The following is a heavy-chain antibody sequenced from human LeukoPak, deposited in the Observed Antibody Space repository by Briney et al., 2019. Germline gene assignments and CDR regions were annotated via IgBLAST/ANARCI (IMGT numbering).Heavy chain of an antibody. CDR2: ITRDAGST. CDR3: ANERTLTFDY. J-gene: IGHJ4*02. V-gene: IGHV3-43*01. Sequence: GGSLRLSCAASGFTFDDYTMHWVRQAPGKGLEWLSLITRDAGSTFYADSVKGRFTISRDNSRNSLYLQMNNLRTEDTALYFCANERTLTFDYWGRGTLVTVSS. CDR1: GFTFDDYT. D-gene: IGHD3-9*01.